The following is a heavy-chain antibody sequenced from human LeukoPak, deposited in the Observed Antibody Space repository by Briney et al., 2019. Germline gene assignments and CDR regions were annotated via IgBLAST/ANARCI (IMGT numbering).Heavy chain of an antibody. CDR1: GFTFSSYW. J-gene: IGHJ4*02. Sequence: GGSLRLSCAASGFTFSSYWMSWVRQAPGKGLEWVANIKQDGSEKYYVDSVKGRFTISRDNAKNSLYLQMNSLRAEDTAVYYCAGDLHYYDSSGYLYWGQGTLVTVSS. V-gene: IGHV3-7*01. CDR2: IKQDGSEK. CDR3: AGDLHYYDSSGYLY. D-gene: IGHD3-22*01.